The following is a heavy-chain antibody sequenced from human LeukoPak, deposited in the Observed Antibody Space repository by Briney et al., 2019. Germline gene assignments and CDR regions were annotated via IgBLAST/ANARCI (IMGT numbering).Heavy chain of an antibody. CDR3: ARLNRGSYFDY. CDR1: GGSISSYY. Sequence: SETLFLTCTVSGGSISSYYWSWIRQPPGKGLEWIGYIYYSGSTNYNPSLKSRVTISVDTSKNQFSLKLSSVTAADTAVYYCARLNRGSYFDYWGQGTLVTVSS. D-gene: IGHD1-26*01. CDR2: IYYSGST. V-gene: IGHV4-59*01. J-gene: IGHJ4*02.